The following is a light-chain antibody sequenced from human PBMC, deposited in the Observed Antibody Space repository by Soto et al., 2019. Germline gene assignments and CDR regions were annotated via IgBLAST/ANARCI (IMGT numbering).Light chain of an antibody. CDR1: SSDVGGYNY. CDR2: DVS. Sequence: QSALTQPASVSGSPGQSLTISCTGTSSDVGGYNYVSWYQQHPGKAPKLMIYDVSNRPSGVSNRFSGSKPGNTASLTISGLQAEDEADYYCSSYTSSSTYVFGTGTKVTVL. J-gene: IGLJ1*01. V-gene: IGLV2-14*01. CDR3: SSYTSSSTYV.